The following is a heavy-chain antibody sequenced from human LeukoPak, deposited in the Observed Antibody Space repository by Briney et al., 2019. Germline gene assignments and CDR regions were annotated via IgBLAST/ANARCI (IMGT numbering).Heavy chain of an antibody. V-gene: IGHV4-59*08. CDR3: ARQASWLPYFDL. CDR1: GGSVSNYY. Sequence: SETLSLTCTVSGGSVSNYYWSWIRQSPGKGLEWIAYIYYSGRTNYNPSLKSRVAISVDTAENQFSLKLSSVTAADTALYFCARQASWLPYFDLWGRGTLVSVSS. CDR2: IYYSGRT. D-gene: IGHD5-12*01. J-gene: IGHJ2*01.